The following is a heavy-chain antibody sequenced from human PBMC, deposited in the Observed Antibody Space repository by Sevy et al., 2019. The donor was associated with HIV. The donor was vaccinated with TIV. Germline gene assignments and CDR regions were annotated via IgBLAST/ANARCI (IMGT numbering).Heavy chain of an antibody. CDR3: ARAPRGIAARSWLITVTLWDY. Sequence: GGSLRLSCAASGFTFSDYYMSWIRQAPGKGLEWVSYISSSGSTIYYADSVKGRFTISRDNAKNSLYLQMNSLRAEDTAVYYCARAPRGIAARSWLITVTLWDYWGQGTLVTVSS. J-gene: IGHJ4*02. CDR2: ISSSGSTI. CDR1: GFTFSDYY. D-gene: IGHD6-6*01. V-gene: IGHV3-11*01.